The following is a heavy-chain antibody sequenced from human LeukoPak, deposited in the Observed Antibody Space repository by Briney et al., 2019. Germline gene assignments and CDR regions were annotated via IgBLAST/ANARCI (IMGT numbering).Heavy chain of an antibody. D-gene: IGHD1-1*01. CDR3: AKGYSKDYDY. Sequence: PGGSLRLSCAAPGFTFDDYAMHWVRQAPGKGLEWVSGISWNSGSIGYADSVKGRFTISRDNAKNSLYLQMNSLRAEDTALYYCAKGYSKDYDYWGQGTLVTVSS. CDR2: ISWNSGSI. V-gene: IGHV3-9*01. J-gene: IGHJ4*02. CDR1: GFTFDDYA.